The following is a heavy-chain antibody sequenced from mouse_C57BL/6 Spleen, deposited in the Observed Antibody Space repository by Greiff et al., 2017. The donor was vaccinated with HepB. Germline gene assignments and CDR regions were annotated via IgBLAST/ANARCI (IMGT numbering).Heavy chain of an antibody. D-gene: IGHD1-3*01. CDR1: GYSFTGYY. J-gene: IGHJ2*01. V-gene: IGHV1-42*01. CDR3: ARYKGVPNDY. CDR2: INPSTGGT. Sequence: EVQLQQSGPELVKPGASVKISCKASGYSFTGYYMNWVKQSPEKSLEWIGEINPSTGGTTYNQKFKAKATLTVDKSSSTAYMQLKSLTSEDSAVYYCARYKGVPNDYWGQGTTLTVSS.